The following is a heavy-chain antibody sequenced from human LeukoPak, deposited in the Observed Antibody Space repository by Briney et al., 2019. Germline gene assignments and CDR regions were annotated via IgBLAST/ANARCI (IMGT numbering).Heavy chain of an antibody. CDR1: GGSFSGYY. D-gene: IGHD3-22*01. CDR3: ARGAITMIVNRIGTTARKCDAFDI. J-gene: IGHJ3*02. V-gene: IGHV4-34*01. Sequence: TSETLSLTCAVYGGSFSGYYWSWIRQPPGKGLEWIGEINHSGSTNYNPSLKSRVTISVDTSKNQFSLKLSSVTAADTAVYYCARGAITMIVNRIGTTARKCDAFDIWGQGTMVTVSS. CDR2: INHSGST.